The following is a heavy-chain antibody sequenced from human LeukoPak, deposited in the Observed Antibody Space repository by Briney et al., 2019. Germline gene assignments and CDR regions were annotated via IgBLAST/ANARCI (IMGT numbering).Heavy chain of an antibody. CDR3: TTDVNRFMVTASS. CDR2: IRSKTDGGAS. J-gene: IGHJ5*02. V-gene: IGHV3-15*01. D-gene: IGHD2-21*02. CDR1: GFTFSKVW. Sequence: GGVLRLSCAASGFTFSKVWMTWVRQAPGKGLEWVGRIRSKTDGGASEYAAPVKGRFSISRDDSNNTLYLEMISLKAEDTAIYYCTTDVNRFMVTASSWGQGTLVTVSS.